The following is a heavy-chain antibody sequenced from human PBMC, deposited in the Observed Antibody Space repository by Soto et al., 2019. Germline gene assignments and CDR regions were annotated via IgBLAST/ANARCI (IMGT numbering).Heavy chain of an antibody. D-gene: IGHD2-8*01. CDR2: ITTSSHTI. V-gene: IGHV3-48*02. J-gene: IGHJ6*02. CDR3: VRHGIPVYHDV. CDR1: GFTFSSYS. Sequence: GGSLRLSCAAPGFTFSSYSMDWVRQAPGQGLEWISYITTSSHTIYYADSVRGRFTISRDNAKNSLFLQMNSLRDEDTAVYYFVRHGIPVYHDVWGQGTTLTVFS.